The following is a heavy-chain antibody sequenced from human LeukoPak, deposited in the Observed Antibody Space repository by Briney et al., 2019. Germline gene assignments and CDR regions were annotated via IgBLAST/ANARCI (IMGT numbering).Heavy chain of an antibody. V-gene: IGHV3-66*01. CDR3: ARVGYSSSCLDY. Sequence: GGSLRLSCAASGFTVSSNYMSWVRQAPGKGPEWVSVIYSGGSTYYADSVKGRFTISRDNSKNTLYLQMNSLRAEDTAVYYCARVGYSSSCLDYWGQGTLVTVSS. CDR1: GFTVSSNY. D-gene: IGHD6-13*01. J-gene: IGHJ4*02. CDR2: IYSGGST.